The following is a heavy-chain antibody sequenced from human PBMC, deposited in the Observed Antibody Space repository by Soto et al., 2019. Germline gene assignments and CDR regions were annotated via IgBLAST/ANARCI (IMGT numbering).Heavy chain of an antibody. J-gene: IGHJ5*02. V-gene: IGHV4-31*03. Sequence: SETLSLTCTVSGGSISSGGYYWSWIRQHPGKGLEWIGYIYYSGSTYYNPSLKSRVTISVDTSKNQFSLKLSSVTAADTAVYYCARENGQPYYYGSGDLGWFDPWGQGTLVTVSS. D-gene: IGHD3-10*01. CDR2: IYYSGST. CDR1: GGSISSGGYY. CDR3: ARENGQPYYYGSGDLGWFDP.